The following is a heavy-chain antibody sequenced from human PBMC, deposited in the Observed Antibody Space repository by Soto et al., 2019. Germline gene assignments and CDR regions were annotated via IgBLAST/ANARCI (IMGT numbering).Heavy chain of an antibody. CDR2: IYYSGST. Sequence: SETLSLTCTVSGGSISSGGYYWSWIRQHPGKGLEWIGYIYYSGSTYYNPSLKSRVTISVDTSKNQFSLKLSSVTAADTAVYYCARDSNYYGSGVDYWGQGTLVTV. J-gene: IGHJ4*02. V-gene: IGHV4-31*03. CDR1: GGSISSGGYY. D-gene: IGHD3-10*01. CDR3: ARDSNYYGSGVDY.